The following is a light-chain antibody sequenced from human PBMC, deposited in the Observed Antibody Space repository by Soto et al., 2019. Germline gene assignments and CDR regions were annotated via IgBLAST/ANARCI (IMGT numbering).Light chain of an antibody. Sequence: EIVMTQSPATLSVSPGERATLACRASQSVNTSFSGYQQKPGQSPRLLIYGASIRATGIPARFSGSGSGTEFTLTISSLQSEDFAIYYCQQYDIWPPLTFGGGTKVEIK. CDR2: GAS. V-gene: IGKV3-15*01. CDR3: QQYDIWPPLT. CDR1: QSVNTS. J-gene: IGKJ4*01.